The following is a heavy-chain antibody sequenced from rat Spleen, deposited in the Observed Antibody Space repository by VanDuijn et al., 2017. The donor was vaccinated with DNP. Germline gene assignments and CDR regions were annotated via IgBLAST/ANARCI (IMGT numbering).Heavy chain of an antibody. J-gene: IGHJ2*01. D-gene: IGHD4-3*01. V-gene: IGHV5-25*01. CDR1: GFTFSNYY. CDR2: INTDGGTT. Sequence: EVQLVESGGGLVQPGRSLKLSCAASGFTFSNYYMAWVRQAPGKGLEWVASINTDGGTTYYPDSVKGRFTISRENAENTVYLQMNSLRSEDTATYYCAKNSGYYFDFWGQGVMVTVSS. CDR3: AKNSGYYFDF.